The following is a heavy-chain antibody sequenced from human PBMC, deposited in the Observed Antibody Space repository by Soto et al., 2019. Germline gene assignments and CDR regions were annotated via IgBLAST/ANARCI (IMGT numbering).Heavy chain of an antibody. Sequence: SETLSLTCTFSVGSINTFYWSWVRQPAGKGLEWIGRIFSSGSTSFNPSLESRVAMSVDTSKNHFSLNLSSVTAADMAVYYCAREGSYSAYNFAHGIQLWSFDFWGQGALVTVSS. J-gene: IGHJ4*02. CDR1: VGSINTFY. D-gene: IGHD5-12*01. CDR3: AREGSYSAYNFAHGIQLWSFDF. CDR2: IFSSGST. V-gene: IGHV4-4*07.